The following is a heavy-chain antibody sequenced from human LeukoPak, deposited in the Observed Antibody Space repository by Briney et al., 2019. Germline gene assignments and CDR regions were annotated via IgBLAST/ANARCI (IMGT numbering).Heavy chain of an antibody. CDR2: INHSGST. CDR3: ARGGCSGGSCSSDFDY. J-gene: IGHJ4*02. Sequence: SETLSLTCAVYGGSFSGYYWSWIRQPPGKGLEWIGEINHSGSTNYSTSLKSRVAISVDTSKIQCSLKLSSVTAAETAVYYCARGGCSGGSCSSDFDYWGQGTLVTVSS. D-gene: IGHD2-15*01. V-gene: IGHV4-34*01. CDR1: GGSFSGYY.